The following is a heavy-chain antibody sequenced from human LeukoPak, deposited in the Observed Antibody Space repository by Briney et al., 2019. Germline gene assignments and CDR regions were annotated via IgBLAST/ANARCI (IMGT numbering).Heavy chain of an antibody. D-gene: IGHD3-3*01. J-gene: IGHJ6*03. Sequence: GGSLRLSCAASGFTFDDYAMHWVRQAPGKGLEWVPLISWDGGSTYYADSVKGRFTISRDNSKNSLYLQMNSLRAEDTALYYCAKDGLFGVVTPYYYYYMDVWGKGTTVTVSS. CDR1: GFTFDDYA. CDR3: AKDGLFGVVTPYYYYYMDV. V-gene: IGHV3-43D*04. CDR2: ISWDGGST.